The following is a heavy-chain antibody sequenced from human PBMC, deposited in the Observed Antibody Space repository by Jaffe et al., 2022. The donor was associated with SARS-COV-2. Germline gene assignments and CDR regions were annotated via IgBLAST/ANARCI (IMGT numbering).Heavy chain of an antibody. D-gene: IGHD3-10*01. J-gene: IGHJ6*02. CDR1: GFTFSNAW. V-gene: IGHV3-15*01. CDR2: IKSKTDGGTT. CDR3: TTDGSQVLLWFGELPYYYYYYGMDV. Sequence: EVQLVESGGGLVKPGGSLRLSCAASGFTFSNAWMSWVRQAPGKGLEWVGRIKSKTDGGTTDYAAPVKGRFTISRDDSKNTLYLQMNSLKTEDTAVYYCTTDGSQVLLWFGELPYYYYYYGMDVWGQGTTVTVSS.